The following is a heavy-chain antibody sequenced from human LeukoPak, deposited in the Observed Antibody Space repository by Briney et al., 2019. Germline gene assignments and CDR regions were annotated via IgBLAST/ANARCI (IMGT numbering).Heavy chain of an antibody. J-gene: IGHJ4*02. D-gene: IGHD5-24*01. Sequence: PGGSLRLSCAASGFSFRTYGMHWVRQAPGKGLEWVAVIWYDGSNKYYADSVKGRFTISRDNSKNTLYLQMNSLRAEDTAVYYCARDVDGYNHFDYWGQGTLVTVSS. V-gene: IGHV3-33*08. CDR3: ARDVDGYNHFDY. CDR1: GFSFRTYG. CDR2: IWYDGSNK.